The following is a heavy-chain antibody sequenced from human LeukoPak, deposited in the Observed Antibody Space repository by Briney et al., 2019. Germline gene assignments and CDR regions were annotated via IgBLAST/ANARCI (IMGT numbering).Heavy chain of an antibody. CDR3: ARADTVTVYYFDY. V-gene: IGHV1-8*01. J-gene: IGHJ4*02. D-gene: IGHD4-11*01. CDR2: MNPNSGNT. CDR1: GYTFTSYD. Sequence: ASVKVSCKASGYTFTSYDINWVRQATGQGLEWMGWMNPNSGNTGYAQKFQGRVTMTRDTSISTAYMELSRLRSDDTAVYYCARADTVTVYYFDYWGQGTLVTVSS.